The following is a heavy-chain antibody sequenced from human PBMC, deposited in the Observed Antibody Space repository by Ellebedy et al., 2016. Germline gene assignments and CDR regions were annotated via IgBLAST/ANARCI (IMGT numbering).Heavy chain of an antibody. Sequence: GESLKISXAAAGFSFKDFFMSWVRQAPGKRLEWVSTISGGGDATYFADSVKGRFTVSRDNSKNTVYLQMNSLRAEDTAMYYCYYGHYSGSWGQGTLVTVSS. CDR1: GFSFKDFF. CDR2: ISGGGDAT. CDR3: YYGHYSGS. D-gene: IGHD4-17*01. J-gene: IGHJ4*02. V-gene: IGHV3-23*01.